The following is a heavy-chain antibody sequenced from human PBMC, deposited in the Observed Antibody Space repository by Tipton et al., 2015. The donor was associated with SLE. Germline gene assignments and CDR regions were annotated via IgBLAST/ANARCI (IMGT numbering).Heavy chain of an antibody. CDR3: ARAPDYDYVKFDI. D-gene: IGHD3-16*01. Sequence: QLVQSGGGVVQPGRSLRLSCAASGFTFSSYGMHWVRQAPGKGLEWVAVISYDGSNKYYADSVKGRFTISRDNAKNSLYLQMNSLRAEDTAVYYCARAPDYDYVKFDIWGQGTMVTVSS. CDR2: ISYDGSNK. J-gene: IGHJ3*02. CDR1: GFTFSSYG. V-gene: IGHV3-30*03.